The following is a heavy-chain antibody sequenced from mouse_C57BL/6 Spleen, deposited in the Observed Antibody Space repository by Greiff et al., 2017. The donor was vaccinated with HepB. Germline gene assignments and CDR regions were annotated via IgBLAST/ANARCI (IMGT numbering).Heavy chain of an antibody. CDR3: ARDYYDYDGGAWFAY. J-gene: IGHJ3*01. CDR1: GYTFTSYW. D-gene: IGHD2-4*01. CDR2: IDPSDSET. V-gene: IGHV1-52*01. Sequence: QVQLQQSGAELVRPGSSVKLSCKASGYTFTSYWMHWVKQRPIQGLEWIGNIDPSDSETHYNQKFKDKATLTVDKSSSTAYMQLSSLTSEDSAVYYCARDYYDYDGGAWFAYWGQGTLVTVSA.